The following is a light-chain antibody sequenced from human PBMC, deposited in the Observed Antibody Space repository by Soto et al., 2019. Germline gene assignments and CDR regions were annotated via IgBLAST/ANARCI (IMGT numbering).Light chain of an antibody. CDR3: SSYTSSTTPYV. V-gene: IGLV2-14*03. J-gene: IGLJ1*01. CDR2: DVS. CDR1: SSDVGGYNY. Sequence: QSALTQPASVSGSPGQSITSSCTGTSSDVGGYNYVSWYQRHPGKAPKLMIFDVSNRPSGVSNRFSGSKSANTASLTISGLQAEDEADYSCSSYTSSTTPYVFGTGTKVTVL.